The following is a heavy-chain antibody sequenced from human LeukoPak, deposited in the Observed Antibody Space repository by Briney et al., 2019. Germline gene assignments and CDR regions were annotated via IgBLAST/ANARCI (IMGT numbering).Heavy chain of an antibody. CDR2: ISGSGGST. Sequence: PGRSLRLSCAASGFTFSSYAMSWVRQAPGKGLEWVSAISGSGGSTYYADSVKGRFTISRDNSKNTLYLQMNSLRAEDTAVYYCAKDRREPPAVEDWGQGTLVTVSS. J-gene: IGHJ4*02. CDR3: AKDRREPPAVED. V-gene: IGHV3-23*01. D-gene: IGHD1-14*01. CDR1: GFTFSSYA.